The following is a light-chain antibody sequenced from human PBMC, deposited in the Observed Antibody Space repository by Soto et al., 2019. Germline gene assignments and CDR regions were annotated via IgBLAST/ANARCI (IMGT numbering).Light chain of an antibody. J-gene: IGKJ1*01. CDR1: QGLLHSNGYNY. CDR2: AAS. V-gene: IGKV1-39*01. CDR3: QQSYSTPRT. Sequence: MTQSPLSLPVTPGEPASISCRSIQGLLHSNGYNYLDWYQQKPGKAPKLLIYAASSLQSGVPSRFSGSGSGTDFTLTISSLQPEDFATYYCQQSYSTPRTFGQGTKVDIK.